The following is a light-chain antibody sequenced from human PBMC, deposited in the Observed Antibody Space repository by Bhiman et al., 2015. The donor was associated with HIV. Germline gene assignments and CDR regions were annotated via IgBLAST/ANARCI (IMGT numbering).Light chain of an antibody. V-gene: IGLV2-8*01. CDR2: EVT. J-gene: IGLJ1*01. CDR1: SSDIGRYNY. Sequence: QSALTQPPSASGSPGQSVIISCTGTSSDIGRYNYVSWSQQHPGKAPKIIIYEVTRRPSGVPDRFSGSKSGNTASLTVSGLQAEDEAEYHCCSYGGRSAPYVFGTGTKVIVL. CDR3: CSYGGRSAPYV.